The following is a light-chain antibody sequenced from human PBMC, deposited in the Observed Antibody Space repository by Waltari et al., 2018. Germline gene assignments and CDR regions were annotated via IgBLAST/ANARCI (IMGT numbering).Light chain of an antibody. J-gene: IGLJ2*01. CDR1: KSDVGAYDS. Sequence: QSVLTQPRSVSGSRGQSVTISCTGNKSDVGAYDSVPWYQHHPGKVPKLLIYDVRRRPSGVPPRFSGSKSGNSASLTISGLQTEDEADYYCCSYAGNYIMIFGGGTKVTVL. CDR3: CSYAGNYIMI. CDR2: DVR. V-gene: IGLV2-11*01.